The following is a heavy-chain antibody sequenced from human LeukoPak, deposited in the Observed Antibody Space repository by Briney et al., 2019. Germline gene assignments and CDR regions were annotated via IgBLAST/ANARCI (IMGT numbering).Heavy chain of an antibody. CDR3: ARGRGYYDSSGYYYGFDP. CDR2: INHSGST. Sequence: PSETLSLTCAVYGGSFSGYYWSWIRQPPGKGLEWIGEINHSGSTNYNPSLKSRVTISVDTSKNQFSLKLGSVTAADTAVYYCARGRGYYDSSGYYYGFDPWGQGTLVTVSS. V-gene: IGHV4-34*01. J-gene: IGHJ5*02. CDR1: GGSFSGYY. D-gene: IGHD3-22*01.